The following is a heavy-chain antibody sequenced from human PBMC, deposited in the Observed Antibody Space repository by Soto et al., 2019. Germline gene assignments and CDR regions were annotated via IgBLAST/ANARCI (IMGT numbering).Heavy chain of an antibody. D-gene: IGHD4-17*01. CDR2: ISAYNGNT. J-gene: IGHJ3*02. Sequence: WKACGDSFASWVIGWVLQDPGKGLEWMGWISAYNGNTNYAQKLQGRVTMTTDTSTSTAYMELRSLRSDDTAVYYCARDNGEYGDYLLLRYNAFAIWGQRTMVTVSS. CDR1: GDSFASWV. V-gene: IGHV1-18*01. CDR3: ARDNGEYGDYLLLRYNAFAI.